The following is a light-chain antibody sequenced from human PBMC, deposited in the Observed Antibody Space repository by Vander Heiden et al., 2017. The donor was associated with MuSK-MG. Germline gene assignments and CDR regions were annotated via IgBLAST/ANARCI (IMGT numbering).Light chain of an antibody. CDR2: AAS. V-gene: IGKV1-9*01. CDR3: QQLNSYPPYT. Sequence: DIQLTQSLSFLSASVGDRVTITCRARQGISSYLAWYQQKPGKAPKLRIYAASTLQSGVPSRFSGSGSGTEFTLTISSLQPEDFATYYCQQLNSYPPYTFGQGTKLEIK. CDR1: QGISSY. J-gene: IGKJ2*01.